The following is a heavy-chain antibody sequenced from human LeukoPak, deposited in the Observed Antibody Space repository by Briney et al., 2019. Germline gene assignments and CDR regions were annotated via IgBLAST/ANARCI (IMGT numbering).Heavy chain of an antibody. D-gene: IGHD3-10*01. CDR3: ARTPKAYGSGSRCDS. J-gene: IGHJ4*02. V-gene: IGHV4-59*01. Sequence: SETLSLTCTVSGGSISRSYWSWIRQPPGRGLEWIGYIYYSGSTNYNPSLKSRVTISVDTSKNQFSLKLTSVTAADTAVYYCARTPKAYGSGSRCDSWGQGTLVTVSS. CDR1: GGSISRSY. CDR2: IYYSGST.